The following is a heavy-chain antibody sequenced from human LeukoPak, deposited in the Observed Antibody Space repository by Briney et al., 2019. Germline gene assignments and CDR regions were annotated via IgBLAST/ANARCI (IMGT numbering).Heavy chain of an antibody. CDR1: GGSFSGYY. V-gene: IGHV4-34*01. CDR2: INHSGST. CDR3: ARTGDRYCSSTSCPHFDY. J-gene: IGHJ4*02. D-gene: IGHD2-2*01. Sequence: SETLSLTCAVYGGSFSGYYWSWIRQPPGKGLEWIGEINHSGSTNYNPSLKSRVTISVDTSKNQFSLKLSSVTAAATAVYYCARTGDRYCSSTSCPHFDYWGQGTLVT.